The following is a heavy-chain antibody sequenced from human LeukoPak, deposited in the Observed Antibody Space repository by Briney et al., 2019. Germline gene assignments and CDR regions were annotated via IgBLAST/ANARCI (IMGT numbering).Heavy chain of an antibody. CDR2: ISGSGGST. D-gene: IGHD5-24*01. CDR3: AKCGHLKMATTYGDY. CDR1: GFTFSSYA. Sequence: PGGSLRLSCAASGFTFSSYAMSWVRQAPGKGLEWVGAISGSGGSTYYADSVNGRFTISRDNSKNTLYLQMNSLRAEDTAVYYCAKCGHLKMATTYGDYWGQGTLVTVSS. V-gene: IGHV3-23*01. J-gene: IGHJ4*02.